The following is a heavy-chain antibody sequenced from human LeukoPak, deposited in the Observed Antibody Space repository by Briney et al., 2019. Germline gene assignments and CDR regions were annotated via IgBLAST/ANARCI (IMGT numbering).Heavy chain of an antibody. J-gene: IGHJ5*02. CDR2: IIPIFGTA. CDR1: GGTFSSYA. CDR3: ARGILTGNWFDP. D-gene: IGHD3-9*01. V-gene: IGHV1-69*06. Sequence: VASVKVSCKGSGGTFSSYAITWVRQTPGQGLEWMGGIIPIFGTADYAQKFQGRVTVTADRSTSTAYMELSSLRSEDTAVYYCARGILTGNWFDPWGQGTLVTVSS.